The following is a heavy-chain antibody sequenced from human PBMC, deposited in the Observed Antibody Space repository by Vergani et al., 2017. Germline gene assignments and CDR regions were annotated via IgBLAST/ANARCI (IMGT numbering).Heavy chain of an antibody. CDR2: IYTSGST. J-gene: IGHJ4*02. CDR1: GGSISSYY. Sequence: QVQLQESGPGLVKPSETLSLTCTVSGGSISSYYWCWIRQPAGKGLEWIGRIYTSGSTNYNPSLKSRVTMSVDTSKNQFSLKLSSVTAADTAVYYCARGIVGAPLYYFDYWGQGTLVTVSS. CDR3: ARGIVGAPLYYFDY. V-gene: IGHV4-4*07. D-gene: IGHD1-26*01.